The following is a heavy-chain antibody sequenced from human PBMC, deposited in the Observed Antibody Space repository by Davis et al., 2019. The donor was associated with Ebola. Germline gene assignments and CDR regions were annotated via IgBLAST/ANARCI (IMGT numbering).Heavy chain of an antibody. D-gene: IGHD3-10*01. CDR3: AKDLGLMTAY. CDR1: GDSISSGSYY. J-gene: IGHJ4*02. Sequence: SETLSLTCTVSGDSISSGSYYWSWIRQPAGKGLEWIGHIYTSGSTNYNPSLKSRVTISVDTSKNQISLKVTSMTAADTAVYYCAKDLGLMTAYWGRGTLVTVSS. V-gene: IGHV4-61*09. CDR2: IYTSGST.